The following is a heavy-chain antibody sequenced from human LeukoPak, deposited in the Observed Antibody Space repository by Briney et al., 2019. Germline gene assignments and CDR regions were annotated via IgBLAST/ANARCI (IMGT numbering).Heavy chain of an antibody. D-gene: IGHD3-16*02. CDR2: ISGSGGST. Sequence: TGGSLRLSCAASGFTFSSYGMSWVRQAPGKGLEWVSAISGSGGSTYYADSVKGRFTISRDNSKNTLYLQMNSLRAEDTAVYYCAKGLMITFGGVIVPPRGAFDIWGQGTMVTVSS. CDR1: GFTFSSYG. CDR3: AKGLMITFGGVIVPPRGAFDI. V-gene: IGHV3-23*01. J-gene: IGHJ3*02.